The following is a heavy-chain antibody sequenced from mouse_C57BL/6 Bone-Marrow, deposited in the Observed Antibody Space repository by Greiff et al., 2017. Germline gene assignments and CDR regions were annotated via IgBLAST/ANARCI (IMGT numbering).Heavy chain of an antibody. CDR2: ISSGSSTI. V-gene: IGHV5-17*01. Sequence: EVQLVESGGGLVKPGGSLKLSCAASGFTFSAYGMHWVRLAPEKGLAWVAYISSGSSTIYYADTVKGRVTISRDNAKNTLFLQMTSLRSEDTAMYYCARRLVFDYRGQGTTLTVAS. D-gene: IGHD2-2*01. CDR3: ARRLVFDY. CDR1: GFTFSAYG. J-gene: IGHJ2*01.